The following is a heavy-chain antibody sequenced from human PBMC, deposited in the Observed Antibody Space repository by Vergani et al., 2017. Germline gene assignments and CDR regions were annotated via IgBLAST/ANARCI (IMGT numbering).Heavy chain of an antibody. CDR2: IIPIFGTA. V-gene: IGHV1-69*01. D-gene: IGHD2-15*01. Sequence: QVQLVQSGAEVKKPGSSVKVSCKASGGTFSSYAISWVRQAPGQGLEWMGGIIPIFGTANYAQKFQGRVTITADASTSTAYMELSSLRSEDTAVYYCARDEYCSGGSCYDPHLDYWGQGTLVTVSS. CDR1: GGTFSSYA. CDR3: ARDEYCSGGSCYDPHLDY. J-gene: IGHJ4*02.